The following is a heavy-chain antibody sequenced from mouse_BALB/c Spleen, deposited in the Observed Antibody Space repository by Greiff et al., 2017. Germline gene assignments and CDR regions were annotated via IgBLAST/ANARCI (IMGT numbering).Heavy chain of an antibody. CDR1: GFTFSSYG. Sequence: EVQGVESGGDLVKPGGSLKLSCAASGFTFSSYGMSWVRQTPDKRLEWVATISSGGSYTYYPDSVKGRFTISRDNAKNTLYLQMSSLKSEDTAMYYCARPFTKDYAMDYWGQGTSVTVSS. CDR2: ISSGGSYT. V-gene: IGHV5-6*01. J-gene: IGHJ4*01. D-gene: IGHD1-1*01. CDR3: ARPFTKDYAMDY.